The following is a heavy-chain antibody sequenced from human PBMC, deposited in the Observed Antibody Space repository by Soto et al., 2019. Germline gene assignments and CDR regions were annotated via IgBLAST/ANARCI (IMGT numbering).Heavy chain of an antibody. CDR1: GYTFTSYD. CDR3: ARGRYSSGWDNWFDP. J-gene: IGHJ5*02. CDR2: MNPNSGNT. Sequence: ASVKVSCKASGYTFTSYDINWVRQATGQGLEWMGWMNPNSGNTGYAQKFQGRVTMTRNTSISTAYMELSSLRSEDTAVYYCARGRYSSGWDNWFDPWGQGTLVTVSS. V-gene: IGHV1-8*01. D-gene: IGHD6-19*01.